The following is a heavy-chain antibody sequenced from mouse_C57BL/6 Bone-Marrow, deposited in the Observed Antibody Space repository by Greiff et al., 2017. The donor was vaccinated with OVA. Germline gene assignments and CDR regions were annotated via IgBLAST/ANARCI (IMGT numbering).Heavy chain of an antibody. CDR3: ARVNYGYDDYFDY. CDR1: GYAFSSSW. CDR2: IYPGDGDT. D-gene: IGHD2-2*01. J-gene: IGHJ2*01. Sequence: QVQLQQSGPELVKPGASVKISCKASGYAFSSSWMNWVKQRPGKGLEWIGRIYPGDGDTNYNGKFKGKATLTADKSSSTAYMQLSSLTSEDSAVYFCARVNYGYDDYFDYWGQGTTLTVSS. V-gene: IGHV1-82*01.